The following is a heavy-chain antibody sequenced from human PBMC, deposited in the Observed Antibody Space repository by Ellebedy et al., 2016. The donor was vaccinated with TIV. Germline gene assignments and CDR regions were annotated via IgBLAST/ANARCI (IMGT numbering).Heavy chain of an antibody. D-gene: IGHD2/OR15-2a*01. CDR1: GFTFDDFA. CDR3: VRDSLYLTDYYMDV. Sequence: GGSLRLSXAASGFTFDDFAMHWVRQAPGKGLEWVSGITWNSGDIGYADSVKGRFTISRDNAKNTLYLQMNSLRAEDTAVYYCVRDSLYLTDYYMDVWGTGTTVTVSS. V-gene: IGHV3-9*01. CDR2: ITWNSGDI. J-gene: IGHJ6*03.